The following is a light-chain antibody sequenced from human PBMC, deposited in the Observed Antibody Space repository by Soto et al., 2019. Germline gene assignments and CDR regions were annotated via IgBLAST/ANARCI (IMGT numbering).Light chain of an antibody. V-gene: IGLV2-8*01. CDR3: SSYAGSNNGV. Sequence: QSALTQPPSASGSPGQSVTISCTGTSSDVGGYNYVSWYQQHPGKAPKLMIYEVTKRPSGVPDRFSGSKSGNTASLTVSGLQDEDEAEYSCSSYAGSNNGVFGGGTKLTVL. J-gene: IGLJ3*02. CDR2: EVT. CDR1: SSDVGGYNY.